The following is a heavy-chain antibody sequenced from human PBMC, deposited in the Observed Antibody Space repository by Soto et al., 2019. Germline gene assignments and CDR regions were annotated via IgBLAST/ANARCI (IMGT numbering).Heavy chain of an antibody. CDR2: ISGSGGST. V-gene: IGHV3-23*01. Sequence: VGSLRLSCAASGFTFSSYAMSWVRQAPGKGLEWVSAISGSGGSTYYADSVKGRFTISRDNSKNTLYLQMNSLRVEDTAVYYCAKVKWYYDILTGSVDYWGQGTLVTVSS. D-gene: IGHD3-9*01. J-gene: IGHJ4*02. CDR3: AKVKWYYDILTGSVDY. CDR1: GFTFSSYA.